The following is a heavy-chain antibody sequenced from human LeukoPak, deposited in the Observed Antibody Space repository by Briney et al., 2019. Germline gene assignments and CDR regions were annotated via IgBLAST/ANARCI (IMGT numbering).Heavy chain of an antibody. D-gene: IGHD3-22*01. CDR2: ISYDGSNK. CDR3: ARDEADYYDSSGYYWHYYGMDV. CDR1: GFTFSSYA. Sequence: HAGGSLRLSCAASGFTFSSYAMHWVRQAPGKGLEWVAVISYDGSNKYYADSVKGRFTISRDNSKNTLYLQMNSLRAEDTAVYYCARDEADYYDSSGYYWHYYGMDVWGQGTTVTVSS. V-gene: IGHV3-30-3*01. J-gene: IGHJ6*02.